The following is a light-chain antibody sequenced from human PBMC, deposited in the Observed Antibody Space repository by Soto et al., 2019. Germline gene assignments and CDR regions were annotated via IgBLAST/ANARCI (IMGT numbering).Light chain of an antibody. CDR1: QSVSSSY. J-gene: IGKJ3*01. V-gene: IGKV3-20*01. CDR3: QQYGSSPFG. Sequence: EIVLTQSPGTLSLSPGERATLSCRASQSVSSSYLAWYQQKPGQAPRLLIYGASSRATGIPHRFSGSGSGTDFDITISRLEPEDFAVYYCQQYGSSPFGFGPGTKVDSK. CDR2: GAS.